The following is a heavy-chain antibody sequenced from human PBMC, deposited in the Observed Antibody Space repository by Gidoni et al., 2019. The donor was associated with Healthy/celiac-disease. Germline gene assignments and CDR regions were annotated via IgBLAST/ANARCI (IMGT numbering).Heavy chain of an antibody. CDR1: GVTFSSCA. Sequence: EVQLVESGGGLVQPGGSLRLSCAASGVTFSSCAMGWVRQAPGKGLEWFSVSSGSGGSTYYEDSVKGRFTISRDNSKNTLYLQMNSLRAEDTAVYYCAKEERLRQDGDYWGQGTLVTVSS. V-gene: IGHV3-23*04. CDR3: AKEERLRQDGDY. J-gene: IGHJ4*02. CDR2: SSGSGGST. D-gene: IGHD5-12*01.